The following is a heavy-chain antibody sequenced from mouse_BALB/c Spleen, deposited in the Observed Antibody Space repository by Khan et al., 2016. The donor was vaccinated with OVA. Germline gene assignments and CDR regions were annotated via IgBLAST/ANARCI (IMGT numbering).Heavy chain of an antibody. Sequence: EVELVESGGGLVQPGGSRKLSCAASGFTFSDYGMAWVRQAPGKGPEWVAFVSSLAYNFYYADTVTGRFTISRENAKNTLYLEMRSLRSEDTAMYYFARSGKGGFAYWGQGTLVTVSA. CDR2: VSSLAYNF. CDR3: ARSGKGGFAY. D-gene: IGHD1-3*01. J-gene: IGHJ3*01. V-gene: IGHV5-15*02. CDR1: GFTFSDYG.